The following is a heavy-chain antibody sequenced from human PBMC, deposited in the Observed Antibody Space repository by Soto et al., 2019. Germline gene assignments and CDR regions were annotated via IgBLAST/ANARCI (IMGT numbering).Heavy chain of an antibody. CDR3: ARGSSTWYFDS. J-gene: IGHJ4*02. V-gene: IGHV4-61*01. D-gene: IGHD6-13*01. CDR2: IHNSVST. CDR1: GDSVSSGNYY. Sequence: QVQLQESGPGLVKPSETLSLTCTVSGDSVSSGNYYWSWLRQPPGKGLEWIGYIHNSVSTNYNPSLNTLVTISVDASKNQFSLKLNSVTAAHTAGYYCARGSSTWYFDSWGQGTLVTVSS.